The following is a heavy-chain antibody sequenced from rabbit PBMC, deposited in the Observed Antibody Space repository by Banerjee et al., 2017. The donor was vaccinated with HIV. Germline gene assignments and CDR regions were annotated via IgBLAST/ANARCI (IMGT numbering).Heavy chain of an antibody. CDR1: GFSFSSSYY. J-gene: IGHJ6*01. CDR3: ARDIRGADYGYALKL. V-gene: IGHV1S45*01. D-gene: IGHD6-1*01. Sequence: QEQLVESGGGLVKPGASLTLTCTASGFSFSSSYYMCWVRQAPGKGLEWIACIYAGDGDTYYASWAKGRFTGSKTSSTTVTLQMTSLTAADTATYFCARDIRGADYGYALKLWGPGTSSPS. CDR2: IYAGDGDT.